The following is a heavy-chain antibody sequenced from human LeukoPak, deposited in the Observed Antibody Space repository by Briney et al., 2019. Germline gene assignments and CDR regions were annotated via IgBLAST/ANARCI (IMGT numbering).Heavy chain of an antibody. CDR2: ISAYNGNT. J-gene: IGHJ4*02. CDR1: GYTFTSYG. Sequence: PEASVKVSCKASGYTFTSYGISWVRQAPGQGLEWMGWISAYNGNTNYAQKLQGRVTMTTDTSTSTAYMELRSLRSDDTAVYYCARNRAPRHGYGDTYYFDYWGQGTLVTVSS. D-gene: IGHD4-17*01. V-gene: IGHV1-18*01. CDR3: ARNRAPRHGYGDTYYFDY.